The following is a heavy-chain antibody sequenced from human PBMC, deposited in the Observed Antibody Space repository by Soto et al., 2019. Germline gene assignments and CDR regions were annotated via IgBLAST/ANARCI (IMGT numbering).Heavy chain of an antibody. V-gene: IGHV3-7*03. CDR2: INQDGSGT. J-gene: IGHJ4*02. D-gene: IGHD6-19*01. CDR3: PRYFRGSGRYFFDH. CDR1: EFTFISSF. Sequence: GSLRLSCIASEFTFISSFMGWVRQAPGKGLEWVANINQDGSGTYYVDSVKGRFTISRDNAMNSLYLQMNSLRAEDTAVYSCPRYFRGSGRYFFDHWAQGTLVPVSS.